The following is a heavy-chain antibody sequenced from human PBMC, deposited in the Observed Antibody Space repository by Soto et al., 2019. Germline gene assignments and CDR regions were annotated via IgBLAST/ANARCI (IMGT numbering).Heavy chain of an antibody. CDR3: VRSFVVVTPLAY. CDR2: INAGNGNT. D-gene: IGHD2-21*02. CDR1: GYTFTSYA. V-gene: IGHV1-3*05. J-gene: IGHJ4*02. Sequence: QVQLVQSGAEEKKPGASVKVSCKASGYTFTSYAMHWVRQAPGQRLEWMGWINAGNGNTKYSQKFQCRVTITRDTTAHTAYMELGSLSSEDTAVSSCVRSFVVVTPLAYWGKGPLVTVPS.